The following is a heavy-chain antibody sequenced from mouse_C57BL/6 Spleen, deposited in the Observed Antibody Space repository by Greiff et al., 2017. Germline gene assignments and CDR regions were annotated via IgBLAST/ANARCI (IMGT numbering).Heavy chain of an antibody. Sequence: QVQLQQSGAELVKPGASVKISCKASGYAFSSYWMNWVKQRPGKGLEWIGQIYPGDGDTNYNGKFKGKATLTADKSSSTAYRQLSSLTSEDSAVYFCARRGSNYGFAYWGQGTLVTVSA. D-gene: IGHD2-5*01. J-gene: IGHJ3*01. CDR3: ARRGSNYGFAY. CDR2: IYPGDGDT. CDR1: GYAFSSYW. V-gene: IGHV1-80*01.